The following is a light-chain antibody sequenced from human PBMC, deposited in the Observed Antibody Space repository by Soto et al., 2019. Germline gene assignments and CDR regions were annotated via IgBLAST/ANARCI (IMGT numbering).Light chain of an antibody. CDR2: TGS. CDR3: QQDNSFPLT. Sequence: DIQMTQSPSSVSASVGDRVSITCRASQGISNWLAWYQQKPGRAPKLLIYTGSSLQSGVPSRFSGTGSGTEFTRTISSLQPEDVATYYCQQDNSFPLTFGGGNKVEIK. J-gene: IGKJ4*01. V-gene: IGKV1-12*01. CDR1: QGISNW.